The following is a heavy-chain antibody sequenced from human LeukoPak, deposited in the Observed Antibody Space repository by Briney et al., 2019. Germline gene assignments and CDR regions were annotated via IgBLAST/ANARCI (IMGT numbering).Heavy chain of an antibody. CDR2: INWNGGST. D-gene: IGHD5-18*01. CDR3: ASLEGYSYGTGAFDI. J-gene: IGHJ3*02. V-gene: IGHV3-20*04. Sequence: GGSLRLSCAASGFTFDDYGMSWVRQAPGKGLEWVSGINWNGGSTGYADSVKGRFTISRDNSKNTLYLQMNSLRAEDTAVYYCASLEGYSYGTGAFDIWGQGTMVTVSS. CDR1: GFTFDDYG.